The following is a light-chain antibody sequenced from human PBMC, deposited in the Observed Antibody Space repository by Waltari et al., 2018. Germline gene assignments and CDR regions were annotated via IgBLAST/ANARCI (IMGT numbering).Light chain of an antibody. CDR3: QSYDDSLRASV. V-gene: IGLV1-40*01. Sequence: QSVLTQAPSVFGAPGQRVTISCSGGSSNIGAGNAVHWYQQLPGTAPTLLIYGNDNRPSGVPDRFSASKSGTSASLAITGLQADDEAIYFCQSYDDSLRASVFGGGARLTVL. CDR1: SSNIGAGNA. J-gene: IGLJ2*01. CDR2: GND.